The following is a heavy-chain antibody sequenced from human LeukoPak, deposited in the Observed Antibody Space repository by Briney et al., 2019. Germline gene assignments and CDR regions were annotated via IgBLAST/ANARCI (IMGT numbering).Heavy chain of an antibody. CDR2: ISISSSYI. V-gene: IGHV3-21*04. D-gene: IGHD2-15*01. CDR1: GFTFSRYS. J-gene: IGHJ3*01. Sequence: PGGSLRLSCAASGFTFSRYSMNWVRQAPGKGLEWVSSISISSSYIYYADSVKGRFIISRDNAKNSLYLQMNSLRAEDTALYFCAKDRGGGSQLGDAFDVWGQGTMVSVSS. CDR3: AKDRGGGSQLGDAFDV.